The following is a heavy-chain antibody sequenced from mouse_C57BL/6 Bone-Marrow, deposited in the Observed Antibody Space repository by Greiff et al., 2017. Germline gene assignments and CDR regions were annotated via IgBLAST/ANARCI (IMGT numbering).Heavy chain of an antibody. D-gene: IGHD2-4*01. CDR2: IYPRSGNT. CDR1: GYTFTSYG. J-gene: IGHJ4*01. V-gene: IGHV1-81*01. Sequence: QVQLKESGAELARPGASVKLSCKASGYTFTSYGISWVKQRTGQGLEWIGEIYPRSGNTYYNEKFKGKATLTADKSSSTAYMELRSLTSEDSAVYFCARHDYDRAYAMDYWGQGTSVTVSS. CDR3: ARHDYDRAYAMDY.